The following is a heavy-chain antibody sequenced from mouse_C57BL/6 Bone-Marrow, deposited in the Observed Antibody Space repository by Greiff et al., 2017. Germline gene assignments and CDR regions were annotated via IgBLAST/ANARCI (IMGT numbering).Heavy chain of an antibody. Sequence: VQLQQPGAELVKPGASVKLSCKASGYTFTSYWMHWVKQRPGQGLEWIGMIHPNSGSTNYNEKFKSKATLTVDKSSSTAYMQLSSLTSEDSAVYYCARKQGRSLYAMDYWGQGTSVTGSS. J-gene: IGHJ4*01. CDR1: GYTFTSYW. CDR3: ARKQGRSLYAMDY. V-gene: IGHV1-64*01. CDR2: IHPNSGST.